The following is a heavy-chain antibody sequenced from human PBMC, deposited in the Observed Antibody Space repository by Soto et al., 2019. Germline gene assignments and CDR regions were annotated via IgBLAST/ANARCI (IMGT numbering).Heavy chain of an antibody. V-gene: IGHV3-30*03. D-gene: IGHD2-8*02. CDR1: GFTVSTYG. CDR2: ISRDGGTK. Sequence: QVQLVESGGGVVQPGRSLRLSCAVSGFTVSTYGMDWVRQAPGKGLEWVAVISRDGGTKYDADSVKGRFTISRDNSRNTLFLEMNSLRGDDMAVYYCTGEVASGYWGQGTLVTVSS. J-gene: IGHJ4*02. CDR3: TGEVASGY.